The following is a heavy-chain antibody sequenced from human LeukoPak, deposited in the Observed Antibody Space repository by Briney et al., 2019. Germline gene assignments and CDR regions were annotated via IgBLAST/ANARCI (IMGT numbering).Heavy chain of an antibody. V-gene: IGHV1-18*01. CDR2: ISAYNGNT. J-gene: IGHJ6*03. D-gene: IGHD4-17*01. Sequence: ASVEVSCKASGYTFTSYGISWVRQAPGQGLEWMGWISAYNGNTNYAQKLQGRVTMTTDTSTSTAYMELRSLRSDDTALYYCARNGDPYYYYYMDVWGKGTTVTVSS. CDR1: GYTFTSYG. CDR3: ARNGDPYYYYYMDV.